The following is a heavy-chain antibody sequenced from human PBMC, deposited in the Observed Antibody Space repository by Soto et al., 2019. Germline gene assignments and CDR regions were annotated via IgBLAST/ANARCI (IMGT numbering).Heavy chain of an antibody. CDR2: VNGSGGAL. V-gene: IGHV3-11*01. D-gene: IGHD3-10*01. CDR3: APPYYYGSGSPWYFGY. CDR1: GFTFSSHA. J-gene: IGHJ4*02. Sequence: SGGSLRLSCAASGFTFSSHAMGWLRQAPGTGPEWVAFVNGSGGALSYVDSVKGRFTISRDNAKNSLYLQMNSLRAEDTAVYYCAPPYYYGSGSPWYFGYWGQGTLVTVSS.